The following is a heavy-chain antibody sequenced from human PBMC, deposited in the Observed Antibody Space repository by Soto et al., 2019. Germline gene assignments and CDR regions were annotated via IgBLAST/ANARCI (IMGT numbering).Heavy chain of an antibody. J-gene: IGHJ3*02. CDR2: ISGSGGST. Sequence: GGSLRLSCAASGFTFSSYAMSWVRQAPGKGLEWVSAISGSGGSTYYADSVKGRFTISRDNSKNTLYLQMNSLRAEDTAVYYCAMSSSSGYAFDIWGHGTMVTVSS. CDR1: GFTFSSYA. CDR3: AMSSSSGYAFDI. D-gene: IGHD6-6*01. V-gene: IGHV3-23*01.